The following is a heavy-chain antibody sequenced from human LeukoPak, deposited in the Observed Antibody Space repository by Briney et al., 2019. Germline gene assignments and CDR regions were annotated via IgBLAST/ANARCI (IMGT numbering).Heavy chain of an antibody. V-gene: IGHV1-8*01. Sequence: ASVKVSCKASGYTSTSYDINWVRQATGQGLEWMGWMNPNSGNTGYAQKFQGRVTMTRNTSISTAYMELSSLRSEDTAVYYCARGFNSYGYYYYYYMDVWGKGTTVTVSS. D-gene: IGHD5-18*01. CDR2: MNPNSGNT. J-gene: IGHJ6*03. CDR3: ARGFNSYGYYYYYYMDV. CDR1: GYTSTSYD.